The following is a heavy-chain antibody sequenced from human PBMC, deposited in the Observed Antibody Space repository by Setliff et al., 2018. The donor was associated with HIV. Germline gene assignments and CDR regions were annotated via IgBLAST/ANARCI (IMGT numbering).Heavy chain of an antibody. D-gene: IGHD6-19*01. CDR3: ASLYTSGWYHPFDY. CDR1: GGSISSNNYY. V-gene: IGHV4-39*01. J-gene: IGHJ4*02. Sequence: ASETLSLTCTVSGGSISSNNYYWGWIRQPPGKGLEWIGSISYSGSTYCKPSLKSRVTISVDTSKNQFSLKLRYVTAADTALYYCASLYTSGWYHPFDYWGQGTLVTVSS. CDR2: ISYSGST.